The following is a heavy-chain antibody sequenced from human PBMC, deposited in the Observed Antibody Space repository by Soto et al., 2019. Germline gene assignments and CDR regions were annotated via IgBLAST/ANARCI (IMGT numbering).Heavy chain of an antibody. CDR3: ARMSSSISPGC. J-gene: IGHJ4*02. V-gene: IGHV3-48*01. D-gene: IGHD2-2*01. Sequence: GGSLRLSCAASGFTFSTYSMNWVRQAPGKGLEWVAFINITVTIKYYAGSVKGRFTISRDNAKNSLYLQMNSLRAEDTAVYYCARMSSSISPGCWGQGTLVTVSS. CDR2: INITVTIK. CDR1: GFTFSTYS.